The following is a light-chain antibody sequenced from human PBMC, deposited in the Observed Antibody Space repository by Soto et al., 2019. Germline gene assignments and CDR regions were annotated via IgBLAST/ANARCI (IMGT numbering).Light chain of an antibody. CDR1: QSVSSSY. CDR3: QQYGSSRWT. J-gene: IGKJ1*01. CDR2: GAS. V-gene: IGKV3-20*01. Sequence: EIVLTQSPGTLSLSPGGRATLSCRASQSVSSSYLAWYQQKPGQAPRLVIYGASSRATGIPDRFSGSGSGTDFTLTISRLEPEDFAVYYCQQYGSSRWTFGQGTKVEIK.